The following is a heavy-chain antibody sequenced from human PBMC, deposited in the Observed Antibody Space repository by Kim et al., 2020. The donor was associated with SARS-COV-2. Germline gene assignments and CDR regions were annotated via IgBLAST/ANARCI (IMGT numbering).Heavy chain of an antibody. V-gene: IGHV3-23*01. Sequence: GGSLRLSCAASGFTFSSYAMSWVRQAPGKGLEWVSAISGSGGSTYYADSVKGRFTISIDNSKNTLYLQMNSLRAEDTAVYYCAKDPHSSSWYLGWFDPWGQGTLVTVSS. CDR2: ISGSGGST. CDR3: AKDPHSSSWYLGWFDP. D-gene: IGHD6-13*01. J-gene: IGHJ5*02. CDR1: GFTFSSYA.